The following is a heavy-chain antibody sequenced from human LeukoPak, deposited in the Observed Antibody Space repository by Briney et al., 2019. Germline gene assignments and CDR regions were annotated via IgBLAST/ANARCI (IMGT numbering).Heavy chain of an antibody. Sequence: GASVKVSCKVSGYTLTELSMHWVRQAPGQGLEWMGIINPSGGSTSYAQKFQGRVTMTRDTSTSTVYMELSSLRSEDTAVYYCARAKGYSYGYYRYWGQGTLVTVSS. V-gene: IGHV1-46*01. J-gene: IGHJ4*02. CDR3: ARAKGYSYGYYRY. CDR1: GYTLTELS. D-gene: IGHD5-18*01. CDR2: INPSGGST.